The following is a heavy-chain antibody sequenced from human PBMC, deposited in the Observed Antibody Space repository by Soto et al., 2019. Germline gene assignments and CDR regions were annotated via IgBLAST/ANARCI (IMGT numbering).Heavy chain of an antibody. CDR1: GFTFSSYS. D-gene: IGHD5-12*01. J-gene: IGHJ6*02. Sequence: EVQLVESGGGLVKPGGSLRLSCAASGFTFSSYSMNWVRQAPGKGLEWVSSISSSSSYIYYADSVKGRFTISRDNAKNSLYLQMNSLRAEDTAVYYCAGPTADNGYDSSHYYYYGMDVWGQGTTVTVSS. V-gene: IGHV3-21*01. CDR3: AGPTADNGYDSSHYYYYGMDV. CDR2: ISSSSSYI.